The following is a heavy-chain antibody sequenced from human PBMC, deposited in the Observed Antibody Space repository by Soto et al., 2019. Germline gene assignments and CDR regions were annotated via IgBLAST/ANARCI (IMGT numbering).Heavy chain of an antibody. V-gene: IGHV3-53*01. D-gene: IGHD6-19*01. CDR3: AGEAVAGIGGFDY. CDR2: TPPNGYT. CDR1: GFPVSTNH. Sequence: EVQLADSGGGLIQPGGSLRLSCATSGFPVSTNHISWVRQAPGKGLEWVSVTPPNGYTDYADSVRGRFTISRDISSNTLYLQMNSLRPDDTAMYYCAGEAVAGIGGFDYWGQGTLVTVSS. J-gene: IGHJ4*02.